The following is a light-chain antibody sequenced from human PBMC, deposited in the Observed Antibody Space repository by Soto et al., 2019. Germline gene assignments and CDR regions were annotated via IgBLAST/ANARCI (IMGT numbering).Light chain of an antibody. Sequence: DIQMTQSPSTLSASVGDRVTITCRASQSISSWLAWYQQKPGKAPKLLIYKASSLESGVPSRFSGSGSGTEFTLTISSLQPDDFATYYYQQYNSYPPWTFGQGTKVEIK. CDR1: QSISSW. CDR2: KAS. CDR3: QQYNSYPPWT. J-gene: IGKJ1*01. V-gene: IGKV1-5*03.